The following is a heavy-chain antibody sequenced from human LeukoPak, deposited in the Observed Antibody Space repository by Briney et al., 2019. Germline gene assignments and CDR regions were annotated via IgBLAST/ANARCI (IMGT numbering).Heavy chain of an antibody. CDR3: AKMRRGYTSSSVGY. V-gene: IGHV3-23*01. CDR2: ISDSGATT. J-gene: IGHJ4*02. CDR1: GFTFSSYW. Sequence: QARGSLRLSCAASGFTFSSYWMSWVGQAPGKGPEWVSTISDSGATTYYADSVKGRFTISRDNSKNTLYLQMNSLRAEDTAVYYCAKMRRGYTSSSVGYWGQGTLVTVSS. D-gene: IGHD6-13*01.